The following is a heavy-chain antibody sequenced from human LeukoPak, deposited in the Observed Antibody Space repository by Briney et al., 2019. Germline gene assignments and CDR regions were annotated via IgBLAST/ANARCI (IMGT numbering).Heavy chain of an antibody. CDR1: GGSVSSDSYY. CDR2: INYSGTT. J-gene: IGHJ4*02. D-gene: IGHD1-26*01. CDR3: ARLGTYSGNLFDN. Sequence: PSETLSLTCTVSGGSVSSDSYYWVWVRQPPGKGLAWTGSINYSGTTFYSSSFKSRITLSMDASKNQFSLRLTSVTAADTAVYYCARLGTYSGNLFDNWGQATLVTVSS. V-gene: IGHV4-39*01.